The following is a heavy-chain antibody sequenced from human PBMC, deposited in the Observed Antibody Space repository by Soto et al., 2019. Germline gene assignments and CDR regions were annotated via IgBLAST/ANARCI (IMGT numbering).Heavy chain of an antibody. J-gene: IGHJ6*02. V-gene: IGHV3-48*01. Sequence: EVQLVESGGGLVQPGGSLRLSCAASGFTFSSYNMNWVRQATGKGLEWVSYISSSSSTIYYADSVKGRFTISRDNAKNSLYLQMNSLRGEDTAVYYCARPEYSSSSYGMDVWGQGTTVTVSS. CDR2: ISSSSSTI. CDR3: ARPEYSSSSYGMDV. D-gene: IGHD6-6*01. CDR1: GFTFSSYN.